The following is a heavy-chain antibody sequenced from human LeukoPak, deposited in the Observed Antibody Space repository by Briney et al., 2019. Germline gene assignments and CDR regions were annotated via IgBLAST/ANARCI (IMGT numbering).Heavy chain of an antibody. D-gene: IGHD3-10*01. V-gene: IGHV3-48*01. CDR2: ISSSSSTI. CDR1: GFTFSSYS. Sequence: GGSLRLSCAASGFTFSSYSMNWVRQAPGKGLEWGSYISSSSSTIYYADSVKGRFTISRDNAKNSLYLQMNSLRAEDTAVYYCARVLWFGELLYFDYWGQGTLVTVSS. J-gene: IGHJ4*02. CDR3: ARVLWFGELLYFDY.